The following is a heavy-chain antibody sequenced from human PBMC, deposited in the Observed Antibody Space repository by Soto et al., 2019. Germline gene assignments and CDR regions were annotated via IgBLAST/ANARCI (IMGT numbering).Heavy chain of an antibody. D-gene: IGHD5-18*01. CDR3: ARLAIQLINYYGMDV. Sequence: SETLSLTCTVSGGSISSSSYYWGWIRQPPGKGLEWIGSIYYSGSTYYNPSLKSRVTISVDTSKNQFSLKLSSVTAADTAVYYCARLAIQLINYYGMDVWGQGTTVT. J-gene: IGHJ6*02. CDR1: GGSISSSSYY. V-gene: IGHV4-39*01. CDR2: IYYSGST.